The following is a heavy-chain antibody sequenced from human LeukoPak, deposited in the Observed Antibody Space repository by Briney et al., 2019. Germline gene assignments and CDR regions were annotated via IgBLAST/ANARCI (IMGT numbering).Heavy chain of an antibody. Sequence: PSETLSLTCTVSGCSISSGGYYWSWIRQHPGKGLEWIGYIYYSGSTYYNPSLKSRVIISVSTSKNQFSLKLSSVTAADTAVYYCARDKGVTASAFDIWGQGTMVTVSS. CDR1: GCSISSGGYY. CDR2: IYYSGST. D-gene: IGHD2-21*02. V-gene: IGHV4-31*03. CDR3: ARDKGVTASAFDI. J-gene: IGHJ3*02.